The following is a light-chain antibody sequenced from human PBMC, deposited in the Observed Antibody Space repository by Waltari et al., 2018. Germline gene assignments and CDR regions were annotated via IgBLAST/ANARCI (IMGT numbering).Light chain of an antibody. J-gene: IGLJ3*02. V-gene: IGLV1-40*01. Sequence: QSVLTQPPSMSGAPGQKVTIPCTGGSSNFGAGYDVHWYQHFPGAAPKLLIFGNTNRASGVPGRFSGSKSGTSASLAIAGLQSEDEAVYYRQSFDSSLSASVFGGGTKLTVL. CDR2: GNT. CDR3: QSFDSSLSASV. CDR1: SSNFGAGYD.